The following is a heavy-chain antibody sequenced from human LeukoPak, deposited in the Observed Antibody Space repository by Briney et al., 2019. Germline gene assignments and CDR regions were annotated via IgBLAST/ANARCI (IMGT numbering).Heavy chain of an antibody. D-gene: IGHD5-18*01. V-gene: IGHV4-38-2*01. J-gene: IGHJ4*02. CDR1: GYSISSGYY. Sequence: SETLSLTCAVSGYSISSGYYWGWIRQPPGKGLEWIGSIYHSGSTYYNPSLKSRVTISVDTSKNQFSLKLSSVTAADTAVYYCARQGYSYGRTLDYWGQGTLVTVSS. CDR2: IYHSGST. CDR3: ARQGYSYGRTLDY.